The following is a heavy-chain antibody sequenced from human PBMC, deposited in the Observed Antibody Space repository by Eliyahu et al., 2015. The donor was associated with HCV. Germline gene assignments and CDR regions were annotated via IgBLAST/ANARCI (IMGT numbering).Heavy chain of an antibody. CDR2: IIPIFGTA. V-gene: IGHV1-69*01. D-gene: IGHD6-19*01. CDR3: ARVFEAVTYYYYYGMDV. J-gene: IGHJ6*02. CDR1: GGTFSSYA. Sequence: QVQLVQSGAEVKKPGSSVKVSCKASGGTFSSYAISWVRQAPGQGLEWMGGIIPIFGTANYAQKFQGRVTITADESTSTAYMELSSLRSEDTAVYYCARVFEAVTYYYYYGMDVWGQGTTVTVSS.